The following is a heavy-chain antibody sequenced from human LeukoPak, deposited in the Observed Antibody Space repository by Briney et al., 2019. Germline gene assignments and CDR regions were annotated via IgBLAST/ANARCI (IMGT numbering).Heavy chain of an antibody. V-gene: IGHV1-46*01. CDR2: INPSGGST. J-gene: IGHJ5*02. CDR1: GYTFTSYY. D-gene: IGHD3-10*01. CDR3: ARKMYYYGSGRHTEFDP. Sequence: ASVKVSCKASGYTFTSYYMHWVRQAPGQGLEWMGIINPSGGSTSYAQKFQGRVTMTRDTSTSTVYMELSSLRSEDTAVYYCARKMYYYGSGRHTEFDPWGQGTLVTVSS.